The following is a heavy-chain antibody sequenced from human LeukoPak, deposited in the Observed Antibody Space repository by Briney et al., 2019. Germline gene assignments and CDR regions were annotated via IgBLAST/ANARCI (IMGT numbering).Heavy chain of an antibody. D-gene: IGHD3-22*01. V-gene: IGHV3-7*01. Sequence: GGSLRLSCAVSGFTFSNYYMNWVRQAPGKGLEWVANIKEDGSEKYYVDSVKGRFTISRDNAKNSVYLQMNSLRAEDTAVYYCARDIDSRGYYYGGAFDIWGQGTMVTVSS. J-gene: IGHJ3*02. CDR3: ARDIDSRGYYYGGAFDI. CDR1: GFTFSNYY. CDR2: IKEDGSEK.